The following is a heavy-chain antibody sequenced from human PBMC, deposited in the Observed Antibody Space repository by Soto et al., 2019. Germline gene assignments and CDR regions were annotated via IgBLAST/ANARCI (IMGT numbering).Heavy chain of an antibody. CDR1: GYTLTELS. J-gene: IGHJ6*03. CDR3: ALLPTYYYYYYMDV. CDR2: FDPEDGET. D-gene: IGHD2-15*01. Sequence: GASVKVSCKVSGYTLTELSMHWVRQAPGKGLEWMGGFDPEDGETIYAQKFQGRVTMTEDTSTDTAYMELSSLRSEDTAVYYCALLPTYYYYYYMDVWGKGTTVTVSS. V-gene: IGHV1-24*01.